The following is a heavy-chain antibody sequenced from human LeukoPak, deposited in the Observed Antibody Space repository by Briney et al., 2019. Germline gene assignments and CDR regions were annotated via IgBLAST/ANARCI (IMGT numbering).Heavy chain of an antibody. CDR2: IYYSGST. V-gene: IGHV4-59*01. D-gene: IGHD3-10*01. J-gene: IGHJ5*02. CDR1: GGSINYYY. Sequence: PSETLSLTCTVSGGSINYYYWSWIRQPPGKGLEWIGYIYYSGSTNYNPSLKSRVTISVDTSKNQFSLKPSSVTAADTAVYYCARMVRGVINWFDPWGQGTLVTVSS. CDR3: ARMVRGVINWFDP.